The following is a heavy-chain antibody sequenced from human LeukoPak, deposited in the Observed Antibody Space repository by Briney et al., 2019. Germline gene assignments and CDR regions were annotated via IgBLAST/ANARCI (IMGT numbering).Heavy chain of an antibody. CDR2: IYTSGST. D-gene: IGHD3-22*01. CDR3: ARDTYDSSGYYSFDY. CDR1: GGSLSSGSYY. Sequence: SETLSLTCTVSGGSLSSGSYYWSWIRQPAGKGLEWIGRIYTSGSTNYNPSLKSRVTISVDTSKNQFSLKLSSVAAADTAVYYCARDTYDSSGYYSFDYWGQGTLVTVSS. V-gene: IGHV4-61*02. J-gene: IGHJ4*02.